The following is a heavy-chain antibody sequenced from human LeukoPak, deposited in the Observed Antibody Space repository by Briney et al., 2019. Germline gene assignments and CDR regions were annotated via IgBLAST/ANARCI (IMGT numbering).Heavy chain of an antibody. D-gene: IGHD1-26*01. CDR2: IRDSGSST. Sequence: PGRSLRLSCAASGFSFDDYAMSWVRQAPGKGLEWVSAIRDSGSSTHYADSVKGRFTTSRDNSKNTLFLQMNSLRAEDTAIYYCAKYGPQDSGSSHFDYWGQGALVTVSS. CDR3: AKYGPQDSGSSHFDY. CDR1: GFSFDDYA. J-gene: IGHJ4*02. V-gene: IGHV3-23*01.